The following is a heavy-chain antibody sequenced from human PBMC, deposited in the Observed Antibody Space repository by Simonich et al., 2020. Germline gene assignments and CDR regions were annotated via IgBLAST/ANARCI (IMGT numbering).Heavy chain of an antibody. V-gene: IGHV3-30*07. CDR2: RSYDGSNK. CDR3: AREGAGNDAFDI. D-gene: IGHD1-26*01. Sequence: QVQLVESGGGVVQPGRSLRLSCAASGFTFSSYAMHWVRQAPGYGREGVAVRSYDGSNKYYADSVKGRFTISRDNSKNTLYLQMNSLRAEDTAVYYCAREGAGNDAFDIWGQGTMVTVSS. J-gene: IGHJ3*02. CDR1: GFTFSSYA.